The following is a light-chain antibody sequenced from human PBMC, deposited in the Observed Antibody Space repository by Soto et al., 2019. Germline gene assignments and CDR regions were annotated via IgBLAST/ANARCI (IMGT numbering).Light chain of an antibody. V-gene: IGLV2-14*01. J-gene: IGLJ1*01. CDR2: DVT. CDR1: SSDVGCYNY. Sequence: QSALTQPASVSGSPGQSITISCTGTSSDVGCYNYVSCYQQHPVKAPKLMIYDVTNQPSGVSDRFSGSKSGNTASLTISGLQAEDEADYYCSAYTSSSTPYVFGTGTKVTVL. CDR3: SAYTSSSTPYV.